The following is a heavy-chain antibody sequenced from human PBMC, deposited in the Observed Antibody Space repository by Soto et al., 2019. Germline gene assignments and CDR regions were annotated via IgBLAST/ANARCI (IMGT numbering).Heavy chain of an antibody. CDR2: ISAYNGNT. Sequence: GASVKVSCKASGYTFTSYDINWVRQAPGQGLEWMGWISAYNGNTNYAQKLQGRVTMTTDTSTSTAYMELRSLRSDDTAVYYCASLPTVTTPEDRRSYYGMDVWGQGTTVTVSS. CDR3: ASLPTVTTPEDRRSYYGMDV. J-gene: IGHJ6*02. D-gene: IGHD4-17*01. CDR1: GYTFTSYD. V-gene: IGHV1-18*01.